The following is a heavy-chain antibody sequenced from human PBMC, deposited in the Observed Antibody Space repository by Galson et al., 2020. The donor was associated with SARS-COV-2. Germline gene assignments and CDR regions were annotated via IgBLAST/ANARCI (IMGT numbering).Heavy chain of an antibody. CDR1: GFTFSSYA. D-gene: IGHD2-2*01. CDR2: ISGSGGST. Sequence: GGSLRLSCAASGFTFSSYAMSWVRQAPGKGLEWVSAISGSGGSTYYADSVKGRFTISRDNSKNTLYLQMNSLRAEDTAVHYCAKISIVVVPAAIPYFDYWGQGTLVTVSS. J-gene: IGHJ4*02. V-gene: IGHV3-23*01. CDR3: AKISIVVVPAAIPYFDY.